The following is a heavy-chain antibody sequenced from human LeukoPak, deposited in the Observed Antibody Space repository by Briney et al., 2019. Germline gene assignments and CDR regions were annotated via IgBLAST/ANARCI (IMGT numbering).Heavy chain of an antibody. V-gene: IGHV3-53*01. CDR2: IYSGGST. D-gene: IGHD4-23*01. J-gene: IGHJ6*02. Sequence: GGSLRLSCAASGFTVSSNYMSWVRQAPGKGLEWVPVIYSGGSTYYADSLKGRFTISRDNSKNTLYLQMNSLRAEDTAVYYCARDGAPGPYGGGMDVWGQGTTVTVSS. CDR1: GFTVSSNY. CDR3: ARDGAPGPYGGGMDV.